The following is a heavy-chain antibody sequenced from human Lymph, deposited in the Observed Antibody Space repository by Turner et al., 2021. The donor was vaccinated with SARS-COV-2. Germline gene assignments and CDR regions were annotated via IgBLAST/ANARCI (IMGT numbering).Heavy chain of an antibody. CDR2: FDPEDGET. CDR3: ATVLWRGGSCYYYGMDV. D-gene: IGHD2-15*01. J-gene: IGHJ6*02. Sequence: QVQLVQSGAEVKKPGASMKVSCKVSGYTLTELSMHWVRQAPGKGLEWVGGFDPEDGETIYAQKFQGRVTMTEDTSTDTAYMELSSLRSEDTAVYYCATVLWRGGSCYYYGMDVWGQGTTVTVSS. V-gene: IGHV1-24*01. CDR1: GYTLTELS.